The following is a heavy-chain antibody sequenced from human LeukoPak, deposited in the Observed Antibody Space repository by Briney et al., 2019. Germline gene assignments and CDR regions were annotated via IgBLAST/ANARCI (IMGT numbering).Heavy chain of an antibody. Sequence: PGGSLRLSCAASGFTVSSNYMSWVRQAPGKGLEWVSVIYSGGSTYYADSVKGRFTISRDNSENTLYLQMNSLRAEDTAVYYCARLGNYDSSGYYDAFDIWGQGTMVTVSS. V-gene: IGHV3-53*01. CDR2: IYSGGST. CDR1: GFTVSSNY. CDR3: ARLGNYDSSGYYDAFDI. D-gene: IGHD3-22*01. J-gene: IGHJ3*02.